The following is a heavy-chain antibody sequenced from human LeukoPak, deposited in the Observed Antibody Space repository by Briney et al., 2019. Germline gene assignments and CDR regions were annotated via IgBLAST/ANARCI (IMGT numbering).Heavy chain of an antibody. CDR2: IYSGGST. V-gene: IGHV3-66*01. Sequence: GGSLRLSCAASGFTFSDYYMSWIRQAPGKGLEWVSVIYSGGSTYYADSVKGRFTISRDNSKNTLYLQMNSLRAEDTAVYYCAGDRWGVGADYWGQGTLVTVSS. D-gene: IGHD1-26*01. J-gene: IGHJ4*02. CDR1: GFTFSDYY. CDR3: AGDRWGVGADY.